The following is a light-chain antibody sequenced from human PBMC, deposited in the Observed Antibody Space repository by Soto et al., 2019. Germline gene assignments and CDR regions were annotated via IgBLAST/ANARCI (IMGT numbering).Light chain of an antibody. CDR3: QQYDIWPPT. CDR1: QSVSTN. V-gene: IGKV3-15*01. CDR2: GAS. Sequence: DIVMTQSPAILSMSPEERAPRSCRASQSVSTNLAWFQQKPGQTPRLLFNGASTRATGIPARFTGSGSGTEFILTISSLQSEDFAVYYCQQYDIWPPTFGQGTKVDIK. J-gene: IGKJ1*01.